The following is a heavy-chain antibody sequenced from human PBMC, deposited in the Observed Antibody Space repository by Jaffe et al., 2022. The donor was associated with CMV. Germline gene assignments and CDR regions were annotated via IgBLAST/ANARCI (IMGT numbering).Heavy chain of an antibody. CDR3: TTDSVSSSGYYYGMDV. V-gene: IGHV3-15*01. CDR1: GFTFSNAW. D-gene: IGHD3-22*01. J-gene: IGHJ6*02. Sequence: EVQLVESGGGLVKPGGSLRLSCAASGFTFSNAWMSWVRQAPGKGLEWVGRIKSKTDGGTTDYAAPVKGRFTISRDDSKNTLYLQMNSLKTEDTAVYYCTTDSVSSSGYYYGMDVWGQGTTVTVSS. CDR2: IKSKTDGGTT.